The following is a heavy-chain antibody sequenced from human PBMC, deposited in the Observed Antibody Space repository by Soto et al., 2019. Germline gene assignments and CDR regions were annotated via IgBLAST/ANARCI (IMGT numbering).Heavy chain of an antibody. CDR2: IYYSGST. D-gene: IGHD3-10*01. V-gene: IGHV4-59*01. J-gene: IGHJ5*02. Sequence: PSETLSLTCTVSGGSISSYYLSWIRQPPGKGLEWIGYIYYSGSTNYNPSLKSRVTISVDTSKNQFSLKLSSVTAADTAVYYCASMVRGVMWWFDPWGQGTLVTVSS. CDR1: GGSISSYY. CDR3: ASMVRGVMWWFDP.